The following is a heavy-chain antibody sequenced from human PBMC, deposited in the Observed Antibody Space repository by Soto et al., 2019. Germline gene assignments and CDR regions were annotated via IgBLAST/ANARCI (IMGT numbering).Heavy chain of an antibody. J-gene: IGHJ4*02. V-gene: IGHV3-23*01. Sequence: EVQLLDSGGGLVQPGGSLRLSCAASGFSLSDYAMNWVRQAPGKGLEWVSEISATGGSTFYADFVKGRFTISRDNSKNTLYLHLTSLRDEDTARYYCAKASSAWYDSKSYYFDDWGPGTLVTVSS. CDR2: ISATGGST. CDR1: GFSLSDYA. D-gene: IGHD6-19*01. CDR3: AKASSAWYDSKSYYFDD.